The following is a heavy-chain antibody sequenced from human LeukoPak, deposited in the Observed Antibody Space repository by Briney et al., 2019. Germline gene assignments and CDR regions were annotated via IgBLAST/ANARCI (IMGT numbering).Heavy chain of an antibody. J-gene: IGHJ3*02. CDR1: RFTLSNYW. CDR3: ARTRFPSCTSASCGDDPFDI. V-gene: IGHV3-7*01. CDR2: IKQDGSEK. D-gene: IGHD2-2*01. Sequence: GGSLRLSCAASRFTLSNYWMSWVRQTPGKGLEWVANIKQDGSEKFYVDPVKGRFTISRDNAKNSLFLQMNSLRAEDTAVYYCARTRFPSCTSASCGDDPFDIWGQGTTVTVS.